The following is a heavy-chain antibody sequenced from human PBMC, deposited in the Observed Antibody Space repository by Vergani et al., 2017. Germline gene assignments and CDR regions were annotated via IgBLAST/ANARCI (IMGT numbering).Heavy chain of an antibody. J-gene: IGHJ4*02. Sequence: QVQLVQSGAAVKKPGASAKVSCTASGYIFKNYYMHWLRLAPGQGFQWMGVVNFVTGAATSPQKFEVRITMTRDTSTATFYMDLSSLKYEDTAIYYCARSIGYCTSGSCRPYYFDLWGQGTLVTVSS. CDR3: ARSIGYCTSGSCRPYYFDL. D-gene: IGHD2-15*01. CDR1: GYIFKNYY. CDR2: VNFVTGAA. V-gene: IGHV1-46*02.